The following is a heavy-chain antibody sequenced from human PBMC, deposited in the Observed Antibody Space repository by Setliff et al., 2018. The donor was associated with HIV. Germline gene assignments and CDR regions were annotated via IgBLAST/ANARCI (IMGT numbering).Heavy chain of an antibody. J-gene: IGHJ5*02. D-gene: IGHD2-15*01. Sequence: PSETLSLTCTVSGDSVSTRNSFWGWISQPPGKGLEWIGSFSYNGGRRYTPSLKSRVTISADMSKNQFSLNLNSVTAADTAVYYCVKHVDSDFSGDPDWFDPWGQGIPVTVSS. CDR2: FSYNGGR. CDR1: GDSVSTRNSF. CDR3: VKHVDSDFSGDPDWFDP. V-gene: IGHV4-39*01.